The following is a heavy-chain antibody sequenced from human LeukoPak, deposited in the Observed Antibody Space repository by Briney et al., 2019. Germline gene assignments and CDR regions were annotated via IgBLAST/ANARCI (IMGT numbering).Heavy chain of an antibody. V-gene: IGHV1-18*04. J-gene: IGHJ4*02. CDR1: GYTFTSYG. CDR2: ISAYNGNT. CDR3: AREKMVRGVKDLDY. D-gene: IGHD3-10*01. Sequence: ASVKVSCKASGYTFTSYGISWVRQAPGQGLEWMGWISAYNGNTNYARKLQGRVTMTTDTSTSTAYMELRSLRSDDTAVYYCAREKMVRGVKDLDYWGQGTLVTVSS.